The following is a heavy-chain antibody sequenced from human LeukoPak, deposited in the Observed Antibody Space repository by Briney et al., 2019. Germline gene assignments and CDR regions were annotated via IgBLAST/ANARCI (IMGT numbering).Heavy chain of an antibody. CDR2: ISYDGSNK. V-gene: IGHV3-30*04. CDR1: GFTFSSYA. J-gene: IGHJ3*02. CDR3: AGVDAAMPDAFDI. D-gene: IGHD5-18*01. Sequence: PGGSLRLSCAASGFTFSSYAMHWVRQAPGKGLEWVAAISYDGSNKYSADSVKGRFTISRDNSKNTLYLQMSSLRADDTALYYCAGVDAAMPDAFDIWGQGTTVTVS.